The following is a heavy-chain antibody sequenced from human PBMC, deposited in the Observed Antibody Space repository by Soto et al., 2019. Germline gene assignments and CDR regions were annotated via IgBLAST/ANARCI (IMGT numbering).Heavy chain of an antibody. Sequence: QLQLQESGPGLVKPSETLSLTCTVSGGSISSSSYYWGWIRQPPGKGLEWIGSIYYSGSTYYNPSLKSRVTISVDTSKNQFSLKLSSVTAADTAVYYCARHLAGDSGDDAFDIWGQGTMVTVSS. V-gene: IGHV4-39*01. CDR3: ARHLAGDSGDDAFDI. CDR2: IYYSGST. CDR1: GGSISSSSYY. D-gene: IGHD2-21*02. J-gene: IGHJ3*02.